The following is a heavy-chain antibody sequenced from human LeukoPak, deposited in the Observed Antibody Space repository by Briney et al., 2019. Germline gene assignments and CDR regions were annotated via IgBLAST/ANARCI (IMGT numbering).Heavy chain of an antibody. V-gene: IGHV1-18*01. Sequence: GASVKVSCKASGYTFTSYGISWVRQAPGQGLEWMGWISAYNGNTNYAQKLQGRVTMTTDTSTSTAYMELRSLRSDDTAVYYCARGSSMYYYDSSGYYFDYWGQGTLVTVSS. CDR3: ARGSSMYYYDSSGYYFDY. CDR1: GYTFTSYG. CDR2: ISAYNGNT. J-gene: IGHJ4*02. D-gene: IGHD3-22*01.